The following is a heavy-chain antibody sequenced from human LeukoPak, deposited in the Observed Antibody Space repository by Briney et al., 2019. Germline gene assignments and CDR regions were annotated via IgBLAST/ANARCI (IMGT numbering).Heavy chain of an antibody. Sequence: SETLSLTCTVSGGSINNYYWTWIRQPPGKGLEWIGYIYYSGSTNYNPSLKSRVTISLDPSKSRFSLKLNSVTAADTAVYFCARGEMATIFLWGQGTLVTVSS. V-gene: IGHV4-59*01. CDR3: ARGEMATIFL. CDR2: IYYSGST. J-gene: IGHJ4*02. D-gene: IGHD5-24*01. CDR1: GGSINNYY.